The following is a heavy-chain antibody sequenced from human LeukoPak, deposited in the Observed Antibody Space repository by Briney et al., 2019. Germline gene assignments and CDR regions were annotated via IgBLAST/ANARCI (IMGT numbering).Heavy chain of an antibody. CDR1: GFTFSSYT. D-gene: IGHD3-16*01. J-gene: IGHJ4*02. CDR2: IGTSSTTI. CDR3: AKVKGYDYVWGSYDY. Sequence: PGGSLRLSCAASGFTFSSYTMNWVRQPPGKGLEWISNIGTSSTTIYYADSVKGRFTISRDNSYNTLYLQMNSLRAEDTAVYYCAKVKGYDYVWGSYDYWGQGTLVTVSS. V-gene: IGHV3-48*01.